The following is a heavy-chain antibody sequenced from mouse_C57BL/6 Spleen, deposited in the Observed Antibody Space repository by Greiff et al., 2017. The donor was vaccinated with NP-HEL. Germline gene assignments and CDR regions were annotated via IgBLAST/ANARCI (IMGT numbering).Heavy chain of an antibody. J-gene: IGHJ2*01. D-gene: IGHD1-1*01. CDR1: GYAFSSYW. V-gene: IGHV1-80*01. CDR2: IYPGDGDT. CDR3: ARLTTVVAPFDY. Sequence: QVTLKESGAELVKPGASVKISCKASGYAFSSYWMNWVKQRPGKGLEWIGQIYPGDGDTNYNGKFKGKATLTADKSSSTAYMQLSSLTSEDSAVYFCARLTTVVAPFDYWGQGTTLTVSS.